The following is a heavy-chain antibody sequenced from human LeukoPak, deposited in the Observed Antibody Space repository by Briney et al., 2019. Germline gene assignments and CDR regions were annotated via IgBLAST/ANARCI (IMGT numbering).Heavy chain of an antibody. D-gene: IGHD3-3*01. CDR3: ARGEWLSPLFTYYYYYYMDV. J-gene: IGHJ6*02. CDR2: INPSSGST. V-gene: IGHV1-46*01. Sequence: ASVKVSCKASGYTFTSYYMHWVRQAPGQGLEWMAMINPSSGSTTYAEKFQGRVTMTRDTSTTTVYVELSSLTSEDTAVYYCARGEWLSPLFTYYYYYYMDVWGQGTTVTVSS. CDR1: GYTFTSYY.